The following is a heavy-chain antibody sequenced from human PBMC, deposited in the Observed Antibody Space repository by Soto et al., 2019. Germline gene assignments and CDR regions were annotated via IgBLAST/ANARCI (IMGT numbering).Heavy chain of an antibody. D-gene: IGHD3-10*01. J-gene: IGHJ6*02. V-gene: IGHV3-74*01. CDR2: MNEDGGTT. CDR3: ASHPSGRAHX. Sequence: GGSLTLACAASGFTFSSYWMHWVRQAPGKGLVWVSRMNEDGGTTDYADSVKGRFTISRDNAKNTLYLQMNSLRVEDTAVYYCASHPSGRAHXWGQGTTVTVS. CDR1: GFTFSSYW.